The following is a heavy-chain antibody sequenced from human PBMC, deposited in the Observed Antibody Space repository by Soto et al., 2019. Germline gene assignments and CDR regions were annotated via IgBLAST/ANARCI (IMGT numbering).Heavy chain of an antibody. J-gene: IGHJ6*02. CDR2: ISSSGSTI. Sequence: GGSLRLSCAASGFTFSSYEMNWVRQAPGKGLEWVSYISSSGSTIYYADSVKGRFTISRDNAKNSLYLQMNSLRAEDTAVYYCASTLMGYCSGGSCYSKYYYYYGMDVWGQGTTVTVSS. V-gene: IGHV3-48*03. CDR1: GFTFSSYE. CDR3: ASTLMGYCSGGSCYSKYYYYYGMDV. D-gene: IGHD2-15*01.